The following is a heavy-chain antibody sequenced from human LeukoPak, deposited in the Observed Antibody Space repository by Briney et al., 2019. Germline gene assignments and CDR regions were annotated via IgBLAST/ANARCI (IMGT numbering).Heavy chain of an antibody. CDR1: GFQFSTYG. J-gene: IGHJ4*02. V-gene: IGHV3-7*01. D-gene: IGHD3-10*01. CDR2: IKRDGSDT. Sequence: GRSLRLSCAASGFQFSTYGMHWVRQAPGKGLEWVASIKRDGSDTHYVDSVKGRFTISRDNAKNSLFLQMNSLTAEDTAPYYCARDAFASGSHDYWGQGNLVTVSS. CDR3: ARDAFASGSHDY.